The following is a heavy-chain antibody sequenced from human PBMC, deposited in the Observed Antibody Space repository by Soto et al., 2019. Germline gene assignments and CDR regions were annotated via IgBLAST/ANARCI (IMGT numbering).Heavy chain of an antibody. D-gene: IGHD3-10*02. J-gene: IGHJ3*02. Sequence: QVQLQEAGPGLVRPSQTLSLTCTVAGGSMSENDYYWSWLRQSPGQGLQWIGYIYDTWTTSYSPSLKSRVTMSADTSRNQFSLKLTSVTAADTALYFCARGIVRGGFDIWGQGTWVTASS. CDR3: ARGIVRGGFDI. CDR2: IYDTWTT. CDR1: GGSMSENDYY. V-gene: IGHV4-30-4*01.